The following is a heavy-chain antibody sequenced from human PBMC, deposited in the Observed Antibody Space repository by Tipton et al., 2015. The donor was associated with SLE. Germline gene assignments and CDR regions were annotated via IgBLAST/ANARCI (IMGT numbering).Heavy chain of an antibody. V-gene: IGHV4-34*01. CDR3: ARGGNPEFDY. D-gene: IGHD4-23*01. Sequence: TLSLTCAVYGGSFSDYYWSWIRQPPGKGLEWIGYIYHSGSTYYNPSLKSRVTISVDRSKNQFSLKLSSVTAADTAVYYCARGGNPEFDYWGQGTLVTVSS. CDR1: GGSFSDYY. CDR2: IYHSGST. J-gene: IGHJ4*02.